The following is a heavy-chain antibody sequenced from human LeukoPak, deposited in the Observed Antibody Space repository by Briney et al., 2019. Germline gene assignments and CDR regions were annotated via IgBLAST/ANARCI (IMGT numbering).Heavy chain of an antibody. Sequence: PGGSLRLSCAASGFTFSSYWMSWVRQAPGKGLEWVSAISGSGGSTYYADSMKGRFTISRDNAKNSLYLQMNSLRAEDTAVYYCAREASWFGELLSDPAYYYMDVWGKGTTVTVSS. D-gene: IGHD3-10*01. J-gene: IGHJ6*03. CDR2: ISGSGGST. V-gene: IGHV3-23*01. CDR3: AREASWFGELLSDPAYYYMDV. CDR1: GFTFSSYW.